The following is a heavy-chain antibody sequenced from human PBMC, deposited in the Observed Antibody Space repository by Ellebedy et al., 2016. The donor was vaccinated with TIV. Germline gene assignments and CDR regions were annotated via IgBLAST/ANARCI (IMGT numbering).Heavy chain of an antibody. CDR2: IYPGDSDT. V-gene: IGHV5-51*01. CDR1: GYSFTSYW. Sequence: GESLKISXKGSGYSFTSYWIGWVRQMPGKGLEWMGIIYPGDSDTRYSPSFQGQVTISADKSISTAYLQWSSLKASDTAMYYCARQDRRFVVKGAVDVWGQGTTVTVSS. J-gene: IGHJ6*02. CDR3: ARQDRRFVVKGAVDV. D-gene: IGHD2-2*01.